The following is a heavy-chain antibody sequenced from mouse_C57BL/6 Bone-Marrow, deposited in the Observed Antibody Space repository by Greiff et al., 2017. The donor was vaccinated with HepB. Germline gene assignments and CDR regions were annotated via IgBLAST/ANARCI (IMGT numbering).Heavy chain of an antibody. Sequence: EVKVEESGGGLVKPGGSLKLSCAASGFTFSSYAMSWVRQTPEKRLEWVATISDGGSYTYYPDNVKGRFTISRDNAKNNLYLQMSHLKSEDTAMYYCARDYYYGSSYENWYFDVWGTGTTVTVSS. J-gene: IGHJ1*03. V-gene: IGHV5-4*01. CDR2: ISDGGSYT. CDR1: GFTFSSYA. D-gene: IGHD1-1*01. CDR3: ARDYYYGSSYENWYFDV.